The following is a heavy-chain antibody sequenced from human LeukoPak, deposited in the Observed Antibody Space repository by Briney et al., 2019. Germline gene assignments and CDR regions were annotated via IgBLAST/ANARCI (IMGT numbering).Heavy chain of an antibody. CDR3: ARASTLFYSSGWHGWFDP. CDR1: GYTFTSYG. D-gene: IGHD6-25*01. J-gene: IGHJ5*02. Sequence: WASVKVSCKASGYTFTSYGITWVRQAPGQGLEWMGWINSYNGNTKYVQKFQGRVTMTTDTSTTTVYMESRSLRSDDTAVYYCARASTLFYSSGWHGWFDPWGQGTLITVSS. CDR2: INSYNGNT. V-gene: IGHV1-18*01.